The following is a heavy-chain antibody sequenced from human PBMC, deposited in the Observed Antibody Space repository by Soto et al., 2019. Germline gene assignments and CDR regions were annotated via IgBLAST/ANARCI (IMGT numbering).Heavy chain of an antibody. CDR3: ASTMIVVVTAISGDAFDI. J-gene: IGHJ3*02. Sequence: QGQLVESGGGVVQPGVSLRLSCAASGFTFSSYAMHWVRQAPGKGLECVAVISYDGSNKYYADSVKGRFTISRDNSKNTLYLQMSSLRAEATAVYYCASTMIVVVTAISGDAFDIWGQGTMVTVSS. CDR1: GFTFSSYA. D-gene: IGHD2-21*02. CDR2: ISYDGSNK. V-gene: IGHV3-30-3*01.